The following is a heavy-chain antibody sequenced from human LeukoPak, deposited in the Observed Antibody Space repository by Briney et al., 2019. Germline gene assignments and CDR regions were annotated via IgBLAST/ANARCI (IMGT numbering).Heavy chain of an antibody. J-gene: IGHJ2*01. V-gene: IGHV3-21*01. CDR3: ARVPREVAGALYSWYFDL. CDR2: ISPSSSYI. Sequence: GGSLRLSCAASGFTFKSYTINWVRQAPVKGLEWVSSISPSSSYIYYADSVKGRFTISRDNATNSLYMQMNGLTAEDTAVYYCARVPREVAGALYSWYFDLWGRGTLVTVSS. CDR1: GFTFKSYT. D-gene: IGHD6-13*01.